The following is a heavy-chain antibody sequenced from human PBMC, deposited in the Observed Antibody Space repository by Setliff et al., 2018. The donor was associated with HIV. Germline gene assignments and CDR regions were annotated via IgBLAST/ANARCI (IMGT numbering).Heavy chain of an antibody. CDR1: GYRFSKYW. D-gene: IGHD3-3*01. Sequence: GESLKISCKGSGYRFSKYWVGWVRQMPGKGPEWMGIIYPDDSDTRYSPSFQGQVTISADKSINTAFLQWSALRASDTAIYYCARLESQLIRGADFWGQGTLVTVSS. CDR3: ARLESQLIRGADF. V-gene: IGHV5-51*01. CDR2: IYPDDSDT. J-gene: IGHJ4*02.